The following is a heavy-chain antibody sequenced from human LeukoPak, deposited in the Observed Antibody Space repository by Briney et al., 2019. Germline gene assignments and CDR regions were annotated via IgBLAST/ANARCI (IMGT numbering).Heavy chain of an antibody. Sequence: SETLSLTCTVSGGSISSYYWSWIRQPPGKGLEWIGYIYTSGSTNYNPSLKSRVTISVDTSKNQFSLKLSSVTAADTAVYYCARGIDSSSWYNWFDPWGQGTLVTVSS. J-gene: IGHJ5*02. CDR2: IYTSGST. D-gene: IGHD6-13*01. CDR1: GGSISSYY. V-gene: IGHV4-4*08. CDR3: ARGIDSSSWYNWFDP.